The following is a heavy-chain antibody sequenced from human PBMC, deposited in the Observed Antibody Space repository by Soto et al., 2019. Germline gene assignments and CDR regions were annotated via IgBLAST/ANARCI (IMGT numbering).Heavy chain of an antibody. V-gene: IGHV1-18*01. CDR2: ISGYNGDT. CDR3: AKNGQPPYYYYGLDV. Sequence: QGHLVQSGAEVKKPGTSVKVSCKASGYTFTRYGISWVRQAPGQGPEWMGWISGYNGDTNYAQNPQGRVTMTIDTSTSNADMELRSLTSDDTAVYYCAKNGQPPYYYYGLDVWGQGTTVTVSS. J-gene: IGHJ6*02. D-gene: IGHD2-8*01. CDR1: GYTFTRYG.